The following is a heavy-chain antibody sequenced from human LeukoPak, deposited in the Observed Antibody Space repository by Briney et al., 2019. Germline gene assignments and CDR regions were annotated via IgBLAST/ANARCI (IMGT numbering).Heavy chain of an antibody. CDR2: IYSSGRT. D-gene: IGHD5-24*01. CDR3: ARERQGWWLDS. Sequence: SETLSLTCTVSGGSISSYYWSWIRQPAGKGLEWIGRIYSSGRTDRTEYNSSLKSRVTLSIDMSKNQFYLKLSSVTAADTALYYCARERQGWWLDSWGQGTLVTVSS. V-gene: IGHV4-4*07. J-gene: IGHJ5*01. CDR1: GGSISSYY.